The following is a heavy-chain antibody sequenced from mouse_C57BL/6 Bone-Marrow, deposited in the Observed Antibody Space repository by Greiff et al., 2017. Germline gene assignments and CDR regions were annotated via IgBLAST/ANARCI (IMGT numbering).Heavy chain of an antibody. J-gene: IGHJ2*01. CDR1: GFTFSSYA. V-gene: IGHV5-4*03. CDR2: ISDGGSYT. D-gene: IGHD1-1*01. Sequence: EVKLMESGGGLVKPGGSLKLSCAASGFTFSSYAMSWVRQTPEKRLEWVATISDGGSYTYYPDNVKGRFTISRDNAKNNLYLQMSHLKSEDTAMYYCARRGTTVVAHFDDWGQGTTLTVSS. CDR3: ARRGTTVVAHFDD.